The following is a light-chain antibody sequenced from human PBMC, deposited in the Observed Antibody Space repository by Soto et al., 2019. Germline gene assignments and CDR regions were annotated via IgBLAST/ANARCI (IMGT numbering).Light chain of an antibody. CDR1: SSDVGGYDS. J-gene: IGLJ2*01. V-gene: IGLV2-14*01. CDR2: DVS. Sequence: QSALTQPASVSGSPGQSITISCTGTSSDVGGYDSVSWYQQRPGKAPKLMISDVSNRPSGVSNRFSGSKSGNTASLTISGLQAEDEADYYCSSYTHTTVVFGGGNKLTVL. CDR3: SSYTHTTVV.